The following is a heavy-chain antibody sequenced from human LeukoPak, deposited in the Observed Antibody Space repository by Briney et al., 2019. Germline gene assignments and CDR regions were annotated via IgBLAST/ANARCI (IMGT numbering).Heavy chain of an antibody. CDR1: GGSLNGHY. J-gene: IGHJ4*02. Sequence: PSETLSLTCAVYGGSLNGHYWSWIRQPPGKGLEWIGEGSESGGTKFNPSLKSRVTISADTSKNQFSLKLNSVTAADTAVYYCAREVHSSSWYIIDFWGQGTLVTVSS. CDR3: AREVHSSSWYIIDF. V-gene: IGHV4-34*01. CDR2: GSESGGT. D-gene: IGHD6-13*01.